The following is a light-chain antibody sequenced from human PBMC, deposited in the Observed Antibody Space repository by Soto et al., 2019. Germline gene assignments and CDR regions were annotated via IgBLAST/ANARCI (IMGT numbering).Light chain of an antibody. J-gene: IGKJ4*01. Sequence: EIVLTQSPATLSLSPGERVTLSCRASQGISTYLAWYQQKPGQAPRLLVYDASNRASGIPARFSGSGSGTDFTLTISSLEPEDFEVYYCQQRTNWTPRPLTFGGGTRVDIK. CDR2: DAS. V-gene: IGKV3-11*01. CDR1: QGISTY. CDR3: QQRTNWTPRPLT.